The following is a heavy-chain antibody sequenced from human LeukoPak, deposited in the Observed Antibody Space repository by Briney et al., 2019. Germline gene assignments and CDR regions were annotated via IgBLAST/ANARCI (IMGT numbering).Heavy chain of an antibody. J-gene: IGHJ4*02. D-gene: IGHD3-22*01. Sequence: GGSLRLSCAASGFTISSYWMNWVRQAPGKGLEWVSSISSSSSYIYYADSVKGRFTISRDNAKNSLYLQMNSLRAEDTAVYYCARDYYDSSGYLTGTFNYWGQGTLVTVSS. CDR3: ARDYYDSSGYLTGTFNY. CDR1: GFTISSYW. CDR2: ISSSSSYI. V-gene: IGHV3-21*01.